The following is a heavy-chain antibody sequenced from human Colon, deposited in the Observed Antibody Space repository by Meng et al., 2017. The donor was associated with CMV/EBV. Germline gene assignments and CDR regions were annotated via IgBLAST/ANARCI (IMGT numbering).Heavy chain of an antibody. CDR1: GFTFSDSY. CDR3: TRDPRLVDY. CDR2: IAGASNSI. V-gene: IGHV3-11*01. Sequence: LRLSCSASGFTFSDSYMTWVRQAPGKGLEFVSYIAGASNSINYADSVKGRFTISRDNAKNSLYLQMNSLRAEDTAVYYCTRDPRLVDYWGQGTLVTVSS. J-gene: IGHJ4*02. D-gene: IGHD1-26*01.